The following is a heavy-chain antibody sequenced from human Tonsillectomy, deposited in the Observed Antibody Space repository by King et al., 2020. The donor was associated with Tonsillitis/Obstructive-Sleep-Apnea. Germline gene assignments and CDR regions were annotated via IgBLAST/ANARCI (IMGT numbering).Heavy chain of an antibody. CDR1: GFTFSNYA. J-gene: IGHJ4*02. CDR2: ISYDGSNK. CDR3: ARGDGIVVVIASSFAS. D-gene: IGHD2-21*01. Sequence: VQLVQSGGGVVQPGRSLRLSCAASGFTFSNYAIHWVRQAPGKGLEWVAVISYDGSNKYYADSVKGRFTISRDNSKNTLYLQMNSLRAEDTAVYYCARGDGIVVVIASSFASWGQGTLVTVSS. V-gene: IGHV3-30*04.